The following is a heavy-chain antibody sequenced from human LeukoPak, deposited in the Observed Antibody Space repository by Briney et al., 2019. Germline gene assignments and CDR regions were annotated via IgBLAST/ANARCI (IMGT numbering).Heavy chain of an antibody. CDR3: ARVQGGWPSD. CDR1: GSTFSDYY. D-gene: IGHD2-15*01. J-gene: IGHJ4*02. Sequence: GGSLRLSCAASGSTFSDYYMSWIRQAPGQGLEWVPYISSSRSYTNYADSVKGRFTISRDNAKNSLYLQMNSLRAEDTAVYYCARVQGGWPSDWGQGTLVSVSS. CDR2: ISSSRSYT. V-gene: IGHV3-11*06.